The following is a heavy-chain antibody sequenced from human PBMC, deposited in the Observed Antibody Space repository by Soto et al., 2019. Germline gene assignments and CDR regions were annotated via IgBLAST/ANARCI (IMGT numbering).Heavy chain of an antibody. Sequence: GGSLRLSCAASVFAYSSYGMHWFRQAPVEALEWVAVISYDGSNKYYADSVKGRFTISRDNSKNTLYLQMNSLRAEDTAVYYCAKGTYYDILTGSSDAFDIWGQGTMVTVSS. D-gene: IGHD3-9*01. CDR3: AKGTYYDILTGSSDAFDI. CDR2: ISYDGSNK. V-gene: IGHV3-30*18. J-gene: IGHJ3*02. CDR1: VFAYSSYG.